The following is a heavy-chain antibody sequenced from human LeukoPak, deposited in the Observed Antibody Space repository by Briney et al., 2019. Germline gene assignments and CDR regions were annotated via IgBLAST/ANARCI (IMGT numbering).Heavy chain of an antibody. V-gene: IGHV3-64*01. CDR1: GFTFSSYA. J-gene: IGHJ3*02. Sequence: GGSLRLSCAASGFTFSSYAMHWVRQAPGKGLEYVSAISSNGGSTYYANSVKGRFTISRDNSKNTLYLQMGSLRAEDMAVYYCARDQSANWDDAFDIWGQGTMVTVSS. D-gene: IGHD7-27*01. CDR2: ISSNGGST. CDR3: ARDQSANWDDAFDI.